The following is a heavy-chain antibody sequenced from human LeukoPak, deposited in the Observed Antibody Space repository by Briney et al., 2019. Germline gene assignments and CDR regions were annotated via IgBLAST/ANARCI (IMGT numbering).Heavy chain of an antibody. CDR2: IWYVGSNK. Sequence: GGSLRLSCAASGFTFSSYGMHWVRQAPGKGLEWAAVIWYVGSNKYYADSVKGRFTISRDNSKNTLYLQMNSLRAEDTAVYYCARDRGLTLGMDVWGQGTTVTVSS. CDR1: GFTFSSYG. J-gene: IGHJ6*02. V-gene: IGHV3-33*01. CDR3: ARDRGLTLGMDV. D-gene: IGHD3/OR15-3a*01.